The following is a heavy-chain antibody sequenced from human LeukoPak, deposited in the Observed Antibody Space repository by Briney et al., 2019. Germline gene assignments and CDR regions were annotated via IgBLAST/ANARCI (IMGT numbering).Heavy chain of an antibody. CDR2: IHTSGST. J-gene: IGHJ4*02. D-gene: IGHD6-19*01. CDR3: ARAPEFSSGWLLDY. CDR1: GDSISSYY. Sequence: SETLSLTCTVPGDSISSYYWSWIRQSAGKGLEWIGRIHTSGSTDYSPSLKSRVTMSIDTSKTQFSLKVNSVTAADTGVYYCARAPEFSSGWLLDYWGQGSLVTVSS. V-gene: IGHV4-4*07.